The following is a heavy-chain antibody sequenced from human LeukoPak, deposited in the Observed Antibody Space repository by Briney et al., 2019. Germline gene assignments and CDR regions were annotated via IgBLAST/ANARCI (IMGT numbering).Heavy chain of an antibody. CDR3: ARTETYYGSGSYFDAFDI. V-gene: IGHV5-51*01. CDR2: IYPGDSDT. CDR1: GCSFTIYW. D-gene: IGHD3-10*01. Sequence: GESLKISCKGSGCSFTIYWTAWVRQMPGKGLEWMGIIYPGDSDTRYSPSFQGQVTISADKSISTAYLQWSSLKASDTAMYYCARTETYYGSGSYFDAFDIWGQGTTVTVSS. J-gene: IGHJ3*02.